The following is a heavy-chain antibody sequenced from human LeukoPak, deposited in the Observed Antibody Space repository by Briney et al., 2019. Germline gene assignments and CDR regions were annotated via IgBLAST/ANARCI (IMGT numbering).Heavy chain of an antibody. CDR3: ARVIAAAGTRWFDP. Sequence: SETLSLTCTVSGGSISSSSYYWGWIRQPPGKGLEWIGSIYYSGSTYYNPSLKSRVTISVDTSKNQFSLKLSSVTAADTAVYYCARVIAAAGTRWFDPWGQGTLVTVSS. CDR2: IYYSGST. D-gene: IGHD6-13*01. V-gene: IGHV4-39*01. J-gene: IGHJ5*02. CDR1: GGSISSSSYY.